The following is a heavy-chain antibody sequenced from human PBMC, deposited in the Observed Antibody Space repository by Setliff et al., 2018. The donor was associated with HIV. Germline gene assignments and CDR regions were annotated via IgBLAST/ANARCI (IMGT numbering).Heavy chain of an antibody. Sequence: ASVKVSCKATGYTFIGYYMHWVRQAPGQGLEWMGWINPNSGGTNYAQKFLGRVTMTRDTSINTAYMELSRLRSDDTAVYYCARGGAAVHYYYMDVWGKGTTVTVSS. CDR1: GYTFIGYY. J-gene: IGHJ6*03. D-gene: IGHD6-25*01. CDR3: ARGGAAVHYYYMDV. CDR2: INPNSGGT. V-gene: IGHV1-2*02.